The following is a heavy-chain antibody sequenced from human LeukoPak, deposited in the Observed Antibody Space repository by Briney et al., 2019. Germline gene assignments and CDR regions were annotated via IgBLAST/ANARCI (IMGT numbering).Heavy chain of an antibody. CDR3: ARNTRAVTYYYGSGSYYYYYYMDV. CDR1: GYTFTGYY. D-gene: IGHD3-10*01. CDR2: INPNSGGT. V-gene: IGHV1-2*02. Sequence: PGASVKVSCKASGYTFTGYYMHWVRQAPGQGLEWMGWINPNSGGTNYAQKFQGRVTMTRDTSISTAYMELSRLRSDDTAVYYCARNTRAVTYYYGSGSYYYYYYMDVWGKGTTVTISS. J-gene: IGHJ6*03.